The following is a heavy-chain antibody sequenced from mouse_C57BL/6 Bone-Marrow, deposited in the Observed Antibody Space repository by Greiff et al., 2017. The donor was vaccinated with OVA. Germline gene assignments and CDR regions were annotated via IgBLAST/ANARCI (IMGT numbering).Heavy chain of an antibody. CDR2: IDTENGDT. J-gene: IGHJ2*01. CDR3: TTCRY. Sequence: VQLQQSGAELVRPGASVKLSCTASGFNIKDDYMHWVKERPEQGLEWIGWIDTENGDTEYASKFQGKATITADTSSKTVYLHHSSLTSEDTAVYYCTTCRYWGQGTTLTVSS. CDR1: GFNIKDDY. V-gene: IGHV14-4*01.